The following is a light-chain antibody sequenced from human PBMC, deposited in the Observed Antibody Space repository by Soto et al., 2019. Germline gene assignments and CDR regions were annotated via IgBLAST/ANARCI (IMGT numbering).Light chain of an antibody. CDR1: QDISNY. Sequence: DIQMTQSPSSLSASVGDRVSITCQASQDISNYLNWYQHKPGKAPKLLIYDASNLETGVPSRFSGSGSGTDFNFTISSLQPEDSATYYCQQYDNLPLTFGGGTKVEIK. CDR2: DAS. J-gene: IGKJ4*01. CDR3: QQYDNLPLT. V-gene: IGKV1-33*01.